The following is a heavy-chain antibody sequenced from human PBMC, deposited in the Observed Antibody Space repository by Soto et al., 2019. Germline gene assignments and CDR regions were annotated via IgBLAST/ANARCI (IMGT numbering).Heavy chain of an antibody. D-gene: IGHD5-18*01. CDR3: AKDGGYSYGYSPRYYYGMDV. J-gene: IGHJ6*02. Sequence: EVQLLESGGGLVQPGGSLRLSCAASGFTFSSYAMSWVRQAPGKVLEWVSAISGSGGSTYYADSVKGRFTISRDNSKNTLYLQMNSLRAEDTAVYYCAKDGGYSYGYSPRYYYGMDVWGQGTTVTVSS. CDR1: GFTFSSYA. CDR2: ISGSGGST. V-gene: IGHV3-23*01.